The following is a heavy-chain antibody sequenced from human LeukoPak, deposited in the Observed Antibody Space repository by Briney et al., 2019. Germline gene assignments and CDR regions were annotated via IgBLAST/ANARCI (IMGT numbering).Heavy chain of an antibody. CDR1: GGSISTYY. CDR2: IYYSGST. Sequence: SETLSLTCTVSGGSISTYYWSWIRQPPGKGLEWIGSIYYSGSTYYNPSLKSRVTISVDTSKIQFSLKLSSVTAADTAVYYCARVFIAAAAFDYWGQGTLVTVSS. D-gene: IGHD6-13*01. CDR3: ARVFIAAAAFDY. V-gene: IGHV4-59*12. J-gene: IGHJ4*02.